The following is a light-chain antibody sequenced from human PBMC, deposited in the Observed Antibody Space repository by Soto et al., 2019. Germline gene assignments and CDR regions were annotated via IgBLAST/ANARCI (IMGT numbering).Light chain of an antibody. Sequence: QSVLTQPPPVSGAPGQRITISCTGSSSDIGADFDVYWYQQLPGAAPKLLIYGNTNRPSGVPDRFSGSKSGTSASLAITGLQAEDEADYYCQYYDRSLTGVFGTGTKVTVL. CDR2: GNT. CDR3: QYYDRSLTGV. CDR1: SSDIGADFD. V-gene: IGLV1-40*01. J-gene: IGLJ1*01.